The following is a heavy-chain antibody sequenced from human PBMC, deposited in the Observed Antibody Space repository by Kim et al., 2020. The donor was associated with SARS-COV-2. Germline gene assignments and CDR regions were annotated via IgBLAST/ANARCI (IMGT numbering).Heavy chain of an antibody. J-gene: IGHJ4*02. Sequence: SVKVSCKASGDIFSRNAFSWVRQAPGQGPEWIGGIIPFLDAANYAQKFQGRVTITADGSTSTAYMELTSLRSEDTAVYFCARGMRQWLDFFDYWGQGTL. CDR2: IIPFLDAA. V-gene: IGHV1-69*13. CDR1: GDIFSRNA. D-gene: IGHD6-19*01. CDR3: ARGMRQWLDFFDY.